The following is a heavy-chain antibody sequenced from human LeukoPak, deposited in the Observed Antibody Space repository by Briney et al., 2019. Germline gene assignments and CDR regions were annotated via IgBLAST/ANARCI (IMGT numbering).Heavy chain of an antibody. D-gene: IGHD3-22*01. V-gene: IGHV4-59*08. Sequence: SETLSLTCTVSGGSISSYYWSWIRQPPGKGLEWIGYIYYSGSTNYNPFLKSRVTISVDTSKNQFSLKLSSVTGADTAVYYCARSITYYYDSSGYWFDYWGQGTLVTVSS. CDR3: ARSITYYYDSSGYWFDY. CDR2: IYYSGST. J-gene: IGHJ4*02. CDR1: GGSISSYY.